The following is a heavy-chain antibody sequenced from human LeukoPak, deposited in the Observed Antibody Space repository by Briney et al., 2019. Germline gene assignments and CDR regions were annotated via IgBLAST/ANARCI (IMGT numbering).Heavy chain of an antibody. J-gene: IGHJ4*02. CDR1: GGSFSGYY. V-gene: IGHV4-34*01. CDR2: INHSGST. Sequence: SETLSLTCAVYGGSFSGYYWSWIRQPPGKGLEWIGEINHSGSTNYNPSLKSRVTISVDTSKNQFSLQLKSVTAEDTAVYYCARSDKYSSSWYVGLGVMSTIFDFWGQGILVTVSS. D-gene: IGHD6-13*01. CDR3: ARSDKYSSSWYVGLGVMSTIFDF.